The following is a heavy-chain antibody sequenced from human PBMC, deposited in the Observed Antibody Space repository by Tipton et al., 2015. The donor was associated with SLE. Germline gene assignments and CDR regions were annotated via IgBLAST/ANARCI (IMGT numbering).Heavy chain of an antibody. D-gene: IGHD1-26*01. J-gene: IGHJ3*02. CDR3: ARDPYTGTYGAFDI. CDR1: GFTFRTYA. V-gene: IGHV3-7*01. CDR2: INQDGSET. Sequence: LSLTCEVSGFTFRTYAMYWVRQAPGKGLEWVANINQDGSETVYFDSVKDRFTISRDNVRNSLSLQMNSLRADDTAMYFCARDPYTGTYGAFDIWGQGTMVTVSS.